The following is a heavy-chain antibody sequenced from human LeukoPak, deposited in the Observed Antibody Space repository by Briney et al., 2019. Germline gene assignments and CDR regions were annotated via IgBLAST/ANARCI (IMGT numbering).Heavy chain of an antibody. D-gene: IGHD6-19*01. CDR3: ARGQWLDNS. V-gene: IGHV4-34*01. J-gene: IGHJ4*02. CDR1: GGSLSDHY. CDR2: INHSGET. Sequence: SETLSLTCTVYGGSLSDHYWSWIRQPPGMGLEWIGEINHSGETNYNPSLKSRVAMSVDTSKNQFSLELRSMTAADTATYYCARGQWLDNSWGQGTLVTVPS.